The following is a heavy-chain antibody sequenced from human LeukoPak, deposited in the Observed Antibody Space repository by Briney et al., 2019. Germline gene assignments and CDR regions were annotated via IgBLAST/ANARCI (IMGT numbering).Heavy chain of an antibody. CDR2: INPNSGGT. CDR1: GYTFTAYY. CDR3: ARDDVLTGPHSGGGTSEEFDP. J-gene: IGHJ5*02. D-gene: IGHD3-9*01. V-gene: IGHV1-2*02. Sequence: ASVKVSCKASGYTFTAYYMHWVRQAPGQGLEWMGWINPNSGGTNYAQKFQGRVTMTRDTSINTAYMELSRLRSDDTAVYYCARDDVLTGPHSGGGTSEEFDPWGQGTLVTVSS.